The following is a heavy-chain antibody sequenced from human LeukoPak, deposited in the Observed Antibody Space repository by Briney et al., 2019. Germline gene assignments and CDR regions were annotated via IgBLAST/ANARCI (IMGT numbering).Heavy chain of an antibody. CDR2: INHSGST. CDR3: ARGTLDYYDSSGSYDAFDI. V-gene: IGHV4-34*01. Sequence: SETLSLTCAVYGGSFSGYYWSWIRQPPGKGLEWIGEINHSGSTNYNPSLKSRVTISVDTSKNQFSLKLSSVTAADTAVYYCARGTLDYYDSSGSYDAFDIWGQGTMVTVSS. J-gene: IGHJ3*02. CDR1: GGSFSGYY. D-gene: IGHD3-22*01.